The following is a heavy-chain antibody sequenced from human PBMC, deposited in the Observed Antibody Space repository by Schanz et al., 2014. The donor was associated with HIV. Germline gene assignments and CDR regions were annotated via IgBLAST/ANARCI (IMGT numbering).Heavy chain of an antibody. CDR1: GFTFTNFY. CDR3: ARDLGEWELPQY. D-gene: IGHD3-16*01. V-gene: IGHV1-46*01. Sequence: QVQLVQSGADVQKPGASVKVSCKASGFTFTNFYMHWARQAPGQGLEWMGIINLSGGSTIYAQRFQGRVSLTRDTSTSTVYMELSSLTSEDTAVYYCARDLGEWELPQYWGQGTLVTVSS. CDR2: INLSGGST. J-gene: IGHJ4*02.